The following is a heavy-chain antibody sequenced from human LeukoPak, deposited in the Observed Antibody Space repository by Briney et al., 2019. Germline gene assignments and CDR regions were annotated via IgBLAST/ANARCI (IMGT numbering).Heavy chain of an antibody. CDR3: ARDSDRQGFFDL. CDR2: ISSSGSTI. D-gene: IGHD2-21*01. Sequence: LSLTCTVSGGSISSYYWSWIRQAPGKGLEWVSYISSSGSTIYYADSVKGRFTISRDNAKNSLYLQMNSLRAEDTAVYYCARDSDRQGFFDLWGRGTLVTVSS. J-gene: IGHJ2*01. V-gene: IGHV3-11*01. CDR1: GGSISSYY.